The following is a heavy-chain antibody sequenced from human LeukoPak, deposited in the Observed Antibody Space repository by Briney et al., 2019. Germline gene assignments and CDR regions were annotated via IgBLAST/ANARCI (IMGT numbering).Heavy chain of an antibody. V-gene: IGHV1-2*02. D-gene: IGHD2-2*01. CDR2: VNPNSGDT. J-gene: IGHJ4*02. CDR3: VRDRTKYCSSTSCPLDY. Sequence: EASVKVSCKASGYTFTGYYLHWVRQAPGQGLEWMGCVNPNSGDTNYAQKFQGRVTMTRDTSISTAYMELSRLRSDDTAVYYCVRDRTKYCSSTSCPLDYWGQGTLVTVSS. CDR1: GYTFTGYY.